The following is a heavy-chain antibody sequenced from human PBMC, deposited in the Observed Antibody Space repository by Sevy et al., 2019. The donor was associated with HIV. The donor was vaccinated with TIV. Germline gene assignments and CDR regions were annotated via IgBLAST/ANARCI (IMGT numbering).Heavy chain of an antibody. J-gene: IGHJ3*02. CDR1: GGSINSDH. V-gene: IGHV4-59*08. Sequence: SETLSLTCTVSGGSINSDHWNWIRQPPGKGLEWIGYVYYTGGTNYNPSLKNRVTISVDRTKNQFSLKLTSVTAADTAEYYCARRNDFDIWAKGQWSPSPQ. CDR2: VYYTGGT. CDR3: ARRNDFDI.